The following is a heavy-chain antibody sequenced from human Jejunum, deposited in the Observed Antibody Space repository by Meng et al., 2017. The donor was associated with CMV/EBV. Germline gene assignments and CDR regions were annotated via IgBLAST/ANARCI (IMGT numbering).Heavy chain of an antibody. V-gene: IGHV6-1*01. Sequence: SSKCAAWNWIRQSPSRGLEWLGRIYYRSQWYSDYAVSVRGRISINPDTSRNQFSLHLSSVTPEDTAIYYCSRNEFERMIHWFDPWGQGTLVTVSS. D-gene: IGHD3-22*01. CDR1: SSKCAA. CDR3: SRNEFERMIHWFDP. CDR2: IYYRSQWYS. J-gene: IGHJ5*02.